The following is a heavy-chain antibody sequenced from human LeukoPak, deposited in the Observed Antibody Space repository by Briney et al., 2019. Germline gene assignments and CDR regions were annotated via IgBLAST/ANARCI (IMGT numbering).Heavy chain of an antibody. CDR2: INPNSGGT. CDR1: GYTFTGYY. D-gene: IGHD3-3*01. J-gene: IGHJ3*02. CDR3: ASDNYDFWSGYESSDAFDI. V-gene: IGHV1-2*02. Sequence: GASVKVSCKASGYTFTGYYMHWVRQAPGQGLEWMGWINPNSGGTNYAQKFQGRVTMTRDTSISTAYMELSRLRSDDTAVYYCASDNYDFWSGYESSDAFDIWGQGTMVTVSS.